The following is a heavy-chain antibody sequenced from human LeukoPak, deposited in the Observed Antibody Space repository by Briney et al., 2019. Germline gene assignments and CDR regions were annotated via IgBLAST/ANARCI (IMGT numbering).Heavy chain of an antibody. CDR3: ARHWWHGLDI. D-gene: IGHD2-8*02. Sequence: GGSLRLSCAASGFTFTNYWMTWVRQAPGKGLKWVANINQDGSGESYVDSVKGRFTISRDNAKNSVSLQMHGLRVEDTAVYYCARHWWHGLDIWGHGTLVTVSS. J-gene: IGHJ3*02. V-gene: IGHV3-7*01. CDR2: INQDGSGE. CDR1: GFTFTNYW.